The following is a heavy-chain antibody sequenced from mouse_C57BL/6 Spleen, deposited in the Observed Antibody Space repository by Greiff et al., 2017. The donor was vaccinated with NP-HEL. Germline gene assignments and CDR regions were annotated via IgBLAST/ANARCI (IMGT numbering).Heavy chain of an antibody. CDR3: VRNRLYYFDY. CDR1: GFSFNTYA. Sequence: EVKLLESGGGLVQPKGSLKLSCAASGFSFNTYAMNWVRQAPGKGLEWVARIRSKSNNYATYYADSVKDRFTISRDDSESMLYLQMNNLKTEDTAMYYCVRNRLYYFDYWGQGTTLTVSS. CDR2: IRSKSNNYAT. J-gene: IGHJ2*01. V-gene: IGHV10-1*01.